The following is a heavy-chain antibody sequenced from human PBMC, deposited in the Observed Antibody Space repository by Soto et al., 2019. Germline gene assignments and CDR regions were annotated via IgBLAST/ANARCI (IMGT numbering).Heavy chain of an antibody. D-gene: IGHD6-13*01. CDR1: GFTFSSYG. CDR2: IWYDGSNK. CDR3: ARVSLSIAAAGPFDY. J-gene: IGHJ4*02. Sequence: GESLNISCAASGFTFSSYGMHWVRHAPGKGLEWVAVIWYDGSNKYYADSVKGRFTISRDNSKNTLYLQMNSLRAEDTAVYYCARVSLSIAAAGPFDYWGQGTLVTVSS. V-gene: IGHV3-33*08.